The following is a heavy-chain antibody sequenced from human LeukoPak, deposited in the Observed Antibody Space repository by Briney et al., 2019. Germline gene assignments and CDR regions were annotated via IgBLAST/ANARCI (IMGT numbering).Heavy chain of an antibody. J-gene: IGHJ3*02. CDR3: ARDPTTVTTFYAFDI. V-gene: IGHV4-31*03. CDR2: IYHSGST. D-gene: IGHD4-17*01. Sequence: PSETLSLTCTVSGGSINSGGPFWSWIRQHPEKGPEWIGYIYHSGSTYYNPSLKSRVTISVDTSQNQFSLQLSSVTAADTAVYYCARDPTTVTTFYAFDIWGQGTMVTVSS. CDR1: GGSINSGGPF.